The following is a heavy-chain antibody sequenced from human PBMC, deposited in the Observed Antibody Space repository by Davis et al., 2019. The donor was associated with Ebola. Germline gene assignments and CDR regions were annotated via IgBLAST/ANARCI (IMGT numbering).Heavy chain of an antibody. J-gene: IGHJ4*02. CDR3: AISQQWLVPFDY. Sequence: PGGSLRLSCKGSGYSFTSYWIGWVRQMPGKGLEWMGIIYPDDSDTRYSPSFQGQVTISADKSISTAYLQWSSLKASDTAMYYCAISQQWLVPFDYWGQGTLVTVSS. CDR2: IYPDDSDT. CDR1: GYSFTSYW. V-gene: IGHV5-51*01. D-gene: IGHD6-19*01.